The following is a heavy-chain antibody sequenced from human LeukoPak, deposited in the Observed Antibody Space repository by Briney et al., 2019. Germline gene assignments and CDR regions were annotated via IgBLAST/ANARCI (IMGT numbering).Heavy chain of an antibody. CDR3: AREGIAAIYGY. CDR2: INPSGGST. D-gene: IGHD6-13*01. Sequence: ASVKVSCMASGYTFTSYYMHWVRQAPGQGLEWVGIINPSGGSTSYAQKFQGRVTMTRDMSTSTVYMELSSLRSEDTAVYYCAREGIAAIYGYWGQGTLVTVSS. CDR1: GYTFTSYY. J-gene: IGHJ4*02. V-gene: IGHV1-46*01.